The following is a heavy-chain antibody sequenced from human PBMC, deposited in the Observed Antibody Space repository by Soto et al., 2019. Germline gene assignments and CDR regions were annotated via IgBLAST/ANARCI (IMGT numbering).Heavy chain of an antibody. V-gene: IGHV3-30*02. Sequence: VGSLRLSCVGSGFIFSNNGMHWVRQTPGKGLEWVAFMSYYGSDTFYADSVKGRFTISRDNSKNTLFLHMGNLRAEDTAMYYCTIVRVADSALDHWGQGTLVTVFS. D-gene: IGHD3-10*02. CDR1: GFIFSNNG. J-gene: IGHJ4*02. CDR2: MSYYGSDT. CDR3: TIVRVADSALDH.